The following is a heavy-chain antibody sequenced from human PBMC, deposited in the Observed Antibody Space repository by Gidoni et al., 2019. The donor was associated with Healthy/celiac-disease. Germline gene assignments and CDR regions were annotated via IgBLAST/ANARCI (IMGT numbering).Heavy chain of an antibody. V-gene: IGHV3-53*04. J-gene: IGHJ5*02. CDR2: IYSGGST. CDR1: GFTVSSNY. D-gene: IGHD3-22*01. Sequence: EVQLVESGGGLVQPGGSLILSCAASGFTVSSNYMSWVRQAPGKGLAWVSVIYSGGSTYYADSVKGRFTISRHNSKNTLYLQMNSLRAEDTAVYYCARDGGSSGYNWFDPWGQGTLVTVSS. CDR3: ARDGGSSGYNWFDP.